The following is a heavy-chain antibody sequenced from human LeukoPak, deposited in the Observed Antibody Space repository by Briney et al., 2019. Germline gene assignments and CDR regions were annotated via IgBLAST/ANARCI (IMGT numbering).Heavy chain of an antibody. CDR1: GFTFSKYD. D-gene: IGHD4-17*01. J-gene: IGHJ4*02. V-gene: IGHV3-23*01. CDR3: SKKGQNDDYGKPD. Sequence: GSLRLFCAASGFTFSKYDMYWIRQAPGKGLECVSVISRDGTTYYADSVKGRFTISRDNSQNTLSLQMNSLKAEDTAVYYCSKKGQNDDYGKPDWGQGTLVTVSS. CDR2: ISRDGTT.